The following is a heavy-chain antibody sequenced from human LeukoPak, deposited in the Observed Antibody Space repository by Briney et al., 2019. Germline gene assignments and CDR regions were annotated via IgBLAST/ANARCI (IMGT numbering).Heavy chain of an antibody. CDR3: AKGGAATMRDGYNYYYYYMEV. V-gene: IGHV3-23*01. CDR2: ISCSGGNT. Sequence: PGGSLRLSCAASGITFSSHAMSWVRQAPGKGLEWVSLISCSGGNTYYGDSVKGRFTISRDKSTNRLYLQMNSLRPEDTAVYYCAKGGAATMRDGYNYYYYYMEVWGRGTTVTVSS. J-gene: IGHJ6*03. CDR1: GITFSSHA. D-gene: IGHD5-24*01.